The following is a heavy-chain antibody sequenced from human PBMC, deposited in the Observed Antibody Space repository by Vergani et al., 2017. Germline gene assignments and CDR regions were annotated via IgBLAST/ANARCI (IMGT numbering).Heavy chain of an antibody. CDR2: ISSSSSTI. CDR3: AREADCSGGSCSLRYYYYGMDV. D-gene: IGHD2-15*01. J-gene: IGHJ6*02. Sequence: EVQLVESGGGLVQPGGSLRLSCAASGFTFSSYSMNWVRQAPGKGLEWVSYISSSSSTIYYADSVKGRFTISRDNAKNSLYLQMNSLRAEDTAVYYCAREADCSGGSCSLRYYYYGMDVWGQGTTVTVSS. V-gene: IGHV3-48*01. CDR1: GFTFSSYS.